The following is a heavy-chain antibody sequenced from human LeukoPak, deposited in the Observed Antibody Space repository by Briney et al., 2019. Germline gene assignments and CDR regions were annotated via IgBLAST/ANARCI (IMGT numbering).Heavy chain of an antibody. CDR1: GGSISSYY. CDR3: ARLGSDYYDSSGYYAY. V-gene: IGHV4-59*08. D-gene: IGHD3-22*01. Sequence: PSETLSLTCTVSGGSISSYYWSWIRQPPGKGLEWIGYIYYSGSTSYNPSLKSRVTISVDTSKNQFSLKLSSVTAADTAVYFCARLGSDYYDSSGYYAYWGRGTLVTVSS. CDR2: IYYSGST. J-gene: IGHJ4*02.